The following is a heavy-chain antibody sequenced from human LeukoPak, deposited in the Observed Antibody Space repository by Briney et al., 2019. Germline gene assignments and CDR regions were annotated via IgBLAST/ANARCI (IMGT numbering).Heavy chain of an antibody. CDR1: GYTFTGYY. Sequence: ASVKVSCKASGYTFTGYYMHWVRQAPGQGLEWMGWINPNSGGTNYAQKFQGRVTMTRDTSISTAYMELSRLRSDDTAVYYCARDKFGYYDSSGSGAFDIWGQGTMVTVSS. V-gene: IGHV1-2*02. CDR2: INPNSGGT. CDR3: ARDKFGYYDSSGSGAFDI. D-gene: IGHD3-22*01. J-gene: IGHJ3*02.